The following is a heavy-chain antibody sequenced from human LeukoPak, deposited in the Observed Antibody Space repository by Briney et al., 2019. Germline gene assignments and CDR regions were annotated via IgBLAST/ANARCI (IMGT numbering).Heavy chain of an antibody. CDR3: ARFDWLFVDY. D-gene: IGHD3-9*01. CDR2: IYYSGST. CDR1: GGSIGSSSYY. V-gene: IGHV4-39*01. Sequence: SETLSLTCTVSGGSIGSSSYYWGWIRQPPGKGLEWIGSIYYSGSTYYNPSLKSRVTISVDTSKNQFSLKLSSATAADTAVYYCARFDWLFVDYWGQGTLVTVSS. J-gene: IGHJ4*02.